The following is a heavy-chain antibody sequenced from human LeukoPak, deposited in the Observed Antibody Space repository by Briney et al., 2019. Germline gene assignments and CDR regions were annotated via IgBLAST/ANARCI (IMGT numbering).Heavy chain of an antibody. D-gene: IGHD2-8*01. V-gene: IGHV4-39*07. CDR1: GGSISSSSYY. CDR2: IYHSGST. J-gene: IGHJ3*02. CDR3: ARDESNGAFDI. Sequence: SETLSLTCTVSGGSISSSSYYWGWIRQPPGKGLEWIGEIYHSGSTNYNPSLKSRVTISVDTSKNQFSLKLSSVTAADTAVYYCARDESNGAFDIWGQGTMVTVSS.